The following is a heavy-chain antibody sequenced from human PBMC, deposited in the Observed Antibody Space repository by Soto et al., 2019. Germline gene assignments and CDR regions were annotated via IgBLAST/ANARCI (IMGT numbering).Heavy chain of an antibody. D-gene: IGHD3-10*01. J-gene: IGHJ4*02. V-gene: IGHV3-23*01. Sequence: ESGGGLVQPGGSLRLSCAASGFTFSSYAMNWVRQAPGKGLEWVSVISGSGGSTYYADSVKGRFTISRDNSKNTLYLQMKSLGAEDTAVYYCAKRASGSYFDYWGQGTLVTVSS. CDR1: GFTFSSYA. CDR3: AKRASGSYFDY. CDR2: ISGSGGST.